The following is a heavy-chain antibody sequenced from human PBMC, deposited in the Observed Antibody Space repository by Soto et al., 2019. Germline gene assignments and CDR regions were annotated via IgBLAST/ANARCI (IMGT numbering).Heavy chain of an antibody. J-gene: IGHJ4*02. CDR2: INHSGST. CDR3: ARGLRGYSYGHVDY. Sequence: QVQLQQWGAGLLKPSETLSLTCAVYVGSFSGYYWSWIRQPPGKGLEWIGEINHSGSTNYNPSLKSRVTISVDTSKNQFSLKLSYVTAADTAVYYCARGLRGYSYGHVDYWGQGTLVTVSS. V-gene: IGHV4-34*01. CDR1: VGSFSGYY. D-gene: IGHD5-18*01.